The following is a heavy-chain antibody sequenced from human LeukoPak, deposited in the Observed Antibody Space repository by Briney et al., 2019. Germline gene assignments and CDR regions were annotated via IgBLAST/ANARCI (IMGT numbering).Heavy chain of an antibody. CDR1: GYTFTNYG. CDR3: ARGGSSLYGDS. D-gene: IGHD6-13*01. CDR2: INPYNGDT. Sequence: ASVKVSCKSPGYTFTNYGINWVRQAPGQGLEWMGWINPYNGDTNYLQKLQGRVIMTTDTSTNTAYMELWSLRSDDTAVYYCARGGSSLYGDSWGQGTLVTVSS. V-gene: IGHV1-18*01. J-gene: IGHJ4*02.